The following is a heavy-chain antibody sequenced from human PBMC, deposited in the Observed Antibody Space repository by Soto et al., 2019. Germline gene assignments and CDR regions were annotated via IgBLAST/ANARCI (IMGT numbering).Heavy chain of an antibody. CDR2: IKGDGINT. CDR1: GFTFSNYW. V-gene: IGHV3-74*01. Sequence: EVQLVESGGGIVQPGGSLGLSCAASGFTFSNYWIHWVRQAPGKGLVWVSRIKGDGINTNYADSVKGRFTISRDNAKNTVYLQMNSLRAEDTAVYYCARGIPGHYGFDVWGQGTMVTVSS. D-gene: IGHD1-20*01. CDR3: ARGIPGHYGFDV. J-gene: IGHJ3*01.